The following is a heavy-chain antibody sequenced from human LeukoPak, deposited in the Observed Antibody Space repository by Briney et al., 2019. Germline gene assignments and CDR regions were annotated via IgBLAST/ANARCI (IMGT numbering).Heavy chain of an antibody. Sequence: KSSETLSLTRTVSGGSISSYYWSWIRQPPGKGLEWIGYISYSGSTNFNPSLKSRVTISVDTSKNQFSLKLSSVTAADTAVYYCAREGTAGTNLNWFDPWGQGTLVTVSS. J-gene: IGHJ5*02. CDR1: GGSISSYY. CDR3: AREGTAGTNLNWFDP. V-gene: IGHV4-59*01. D-gene: IGHD1-1*01. CDR2: ISYSGST.